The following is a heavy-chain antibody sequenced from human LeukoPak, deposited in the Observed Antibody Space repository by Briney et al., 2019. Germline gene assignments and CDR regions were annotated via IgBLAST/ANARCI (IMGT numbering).Heavy chain of an antibody. J-gene: IGHJ4*02. V-gene: IGHV3-74*01. Sequence: GWSLRLSCAASGFTFSSYWMNWVRQAPGKGLVWVSRIASDGSSTTYADSVKGRFSISRDNAKNTLYLQMNSLRVEDTAVYYCARGRPHGNDYWGQGTLVTVSS. CDR3: ARGRPHGNDY. CDR1: GFTFSSYW. D-gene: IGHD4-23*01. CDR2: IASDGSST.